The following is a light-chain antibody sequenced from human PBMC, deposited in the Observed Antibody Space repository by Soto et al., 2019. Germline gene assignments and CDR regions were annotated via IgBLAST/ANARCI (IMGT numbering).Light chain of an antibody. J-gene: IGLJ1*01. V-gene: IGLV1-40*01. CDR2: DNN. Sequence: QSVLTQPPSVSGAPGQRVTISCTGSSSSLGAGHAVHWYQQLPGKAPKLLIFDNNHRPSGVPERFAGSKSGASASLAITGLQPEDEADYYCSSYAGSHDPYVFGTGTKLTVL. CDR1: SSSLGAGHA. CDR3: SSYAGSHDPYV.